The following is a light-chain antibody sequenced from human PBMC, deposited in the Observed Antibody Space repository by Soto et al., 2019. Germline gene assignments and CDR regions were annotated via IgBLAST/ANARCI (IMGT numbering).Light chain of an antibody. J-gene: IGLJ2*01. CDR2: KGS. Sequence: QSVLTQPASVSGSPGQSITISCTGTSSDIGNYNLVSWYQQHPGKAPKLMIYKGSHRPSGVSNRFSGSKSGNTASLTISGLQAEDEADYYCCSYAGSITYMIFGGGTKLTVL. CDR3: CSYAGSITYMI. CDR1: SSDIGNYNL. V-gene: IGLV2-23*01.